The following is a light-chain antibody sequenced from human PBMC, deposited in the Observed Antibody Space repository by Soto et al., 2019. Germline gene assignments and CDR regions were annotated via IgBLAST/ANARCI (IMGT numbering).Light chain of an antibody. CDR1: SSDVGSHNL. J-gene: IGLJ1*01. V-gene: IGLV2-23*02. CDR2: EVT. CDR3: CSYAGSNIFHV. Sequence: QSVLNQPASVSGSPGQSITISCTGTSSDVGSHNLVSWYLQHPGKAPKLMIYEVTKRPSGVSNRFSGSKSGNTASLTISGLQAEDEADYYCCSYAGSNIFHVFGTGTKVTV.